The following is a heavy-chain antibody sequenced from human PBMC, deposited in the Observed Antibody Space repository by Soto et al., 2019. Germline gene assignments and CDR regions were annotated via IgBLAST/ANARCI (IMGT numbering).Heavy chain of an antibody. CDR3: VKDLAAAGKGYFDY. CDR2: ISSNGGST. V-gene: IGHV3-64D*06. J-gene: IGHJ4*02. Sequence: PGGSLRLSXSASGFTFSSYAMHWVRQAPGKGLEYVSAISSNGGSTYYADSVKGRFTISRDNSKNTLYLQMSSLRAEDTAVYCCVKDLAAAGKGYFDYWGQGTLVTVS. D-gene: IGHD6-13*01. CDR1: GFTFSSYA.